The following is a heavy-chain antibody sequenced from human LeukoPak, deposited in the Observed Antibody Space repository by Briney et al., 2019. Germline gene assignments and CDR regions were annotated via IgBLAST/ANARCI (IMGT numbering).Heavy chain of an antibody. CDR1: GGTFSSYA. CDR2: ISAYNGNT. Sequence: ASVKVSCKASGGTFSSYAISWVRQAPGQGLEWMGWISAYNGNTNYAQKLQGRVTMTTDTSTSTAYMELRSLRSDGTAVYYCARDIPTMVRGVIPRFDYWGQGTLVTVSS. CDR3: ARDIPTMVRGVIPRFDY. J-gene: IGHJ4*02. V-gene: IGHV1-18*01. D-gene: IGHD3-10*01.